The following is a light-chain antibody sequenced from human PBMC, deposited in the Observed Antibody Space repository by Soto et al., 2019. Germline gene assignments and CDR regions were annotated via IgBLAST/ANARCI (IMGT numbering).Light chain of an antibody. J-gene: IGLJ2*01. V-gene: IGLV2-14*01. Sequence: QAVVTQPPSASGTPGQRVTISCTGTSSDVGGYNYVSWYQQHPGKAPKLMIYEVSNRPSGVSNRFSGSKSGNTASLTISGLQAEDEADYYCSSYTSSSTVFGGGTQLTVL. CDR1: SSDVGGYNY. CDR2: EVS. CDR3: SSYTSSSTV.